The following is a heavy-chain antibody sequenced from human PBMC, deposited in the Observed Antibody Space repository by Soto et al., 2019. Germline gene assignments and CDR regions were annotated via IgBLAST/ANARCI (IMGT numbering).Heavy chain of an antibody. CDR1: GYNFTSYA. V-gene: IGHV1-3*01. D-gene: IGHD6-19*01. CDR2: INAGNGNT. CDR3: ARDTGAVDCFYYGMDV. J-gene: IGHJ6*02. Sequence: QVQLVQSGAEVKKPGASVKVSCKASGYNFTSYAMHWVRQAHGQRLEWMGGINAGNGNTKYSQKFQGRVTITRDTAASTAYMDLSSLRSEDTAVYYCARDTGAVDCFYYGMDVWGQGTTVTVSS.